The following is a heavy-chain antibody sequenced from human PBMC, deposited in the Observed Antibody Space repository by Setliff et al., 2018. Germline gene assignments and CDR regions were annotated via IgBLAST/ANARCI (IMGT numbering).Heavy chain of an antibody. D-gene: IGHD3-10*01. CDR1: GDSMNDNH. CDR3: ARQPSSGSYYNPRPYYFDF. J-gene: IGHJ4*02. V-gene: IGHV4-59*01. CDR2: VHYSGDS. Sequence: PSETLSLTCTVSGDSMNDNHWTWMRQPPGKGLEWIGYVHYSGDSNYNPSLKSRVTMSVDTSKDQFSLNLRSVTAADTAVYYCARQPSSGSYYNPRPYYFDFWGQGTLVTVSS.